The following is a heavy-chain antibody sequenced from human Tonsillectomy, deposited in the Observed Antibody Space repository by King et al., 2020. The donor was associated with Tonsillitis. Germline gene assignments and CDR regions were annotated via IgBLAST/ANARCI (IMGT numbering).Heavy chain of an antibody. D-gene: IGHD2-15*01. Sequence: VQLVESGGGLVQPGGSLRLSCAASGFIFSDHYMDWVRQAPGKGLEWVGRSRNKANSYTTEYAASVKGRFTISRDDSKNSLYLQMNSLKTEDTAVSYCSRGVVGASEGPWGQGTLVIVSS. CDR2: SRNKANSYTT. CDR3: SRGVVGASEGP. CDR1: GFIFSDHY. V-gene: IGHV3-72*01. J-gene: IGHJ5*02.